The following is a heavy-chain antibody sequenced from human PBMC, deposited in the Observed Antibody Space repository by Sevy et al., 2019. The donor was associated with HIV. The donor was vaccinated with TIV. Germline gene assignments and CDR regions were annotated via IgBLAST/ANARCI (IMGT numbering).Heavy chain of an antibody. D-gene: IGHD3-22*01. CDR2: ISYDGSNK. J-gene: IGHJ6*02. CDR1: GFTFSSYG. CDR3: AKEEAYYYDSSGYYYYYYGMDV. V-gene: IGHV3-30*18. Sequence: GGSLRLSCAASGFTFSSYGMHWVHQAPGKGLEWVAVISYDGSNKYYADSVKGRFTISRDNSKNTLYLQMNSLRAEDTAVYYCAKEEAYYYDSSGYYYYYYGMDVWGQGTTVTVSS.